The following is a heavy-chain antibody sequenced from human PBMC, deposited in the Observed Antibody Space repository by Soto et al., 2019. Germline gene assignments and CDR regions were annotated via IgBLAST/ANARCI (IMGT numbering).Heavy chain of an antibody. D-gene: IGHD3-16*01. CDR3: RSDIRVWVYYELDV. V-gene: IGHV3-11*01. CDR2: ISSSGSTI. Sequence: PGWSLRLSWAPCGFTFVDYYIIWIRHSPGKGLEWVSYISSSGSTIYYADPVKGRSTITRDNAKNSLYLQVNSLRADDTAVYYCRSDIRVWVYYELDVWG. J-gene: IGHJ6*01. CDR1: GFTFVDYY.